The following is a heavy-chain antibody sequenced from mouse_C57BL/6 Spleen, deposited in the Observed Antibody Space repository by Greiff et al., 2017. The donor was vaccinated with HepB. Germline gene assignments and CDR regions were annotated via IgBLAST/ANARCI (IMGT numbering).Heavy chain of an antibody. CDR1: GYTFTDYE. CDR2: IDPETGGT. J-gene: IGHJ3*01. V-gene: IGHV1-15*01. D-gene: IGHD2-10*02. Sequence: QVQLQQSGAELVRPGASVTLSCKASGYTFTDYEMHWVKQTPVHGLEWIGAIDPETGGTAYNQKFKGKATLTADKSSSTAYMELRSLTSEDSAVYYCARKGYGSAFAYWGQGTLVTVSA. CDR3: ARKGYGSAFAY.